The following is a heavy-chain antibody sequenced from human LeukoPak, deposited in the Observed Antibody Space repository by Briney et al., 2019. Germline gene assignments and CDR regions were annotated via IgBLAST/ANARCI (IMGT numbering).Heavy chain of an antibody. CDR3: AKDTEGVRGNFLFEY. D-gene: IGHD2-8*01. Sequence: GGSLRLSCAASGFTFSHYPMSWVRQAPGKGLEWVAAISADHATYDADSMKGWFTISRDNSKNTLYLQMNGLRAEDTAVYYCAKDTEGVRGNFLFEYWGQGTLVTVSS. V-gene: IGHV3-23*01. CDR1: GFTFSHYP. CDR2: ISADHAT. J-gene: IGHJ4*02.